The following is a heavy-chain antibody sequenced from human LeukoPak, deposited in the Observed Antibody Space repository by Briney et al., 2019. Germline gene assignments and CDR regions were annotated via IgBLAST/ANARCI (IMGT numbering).Heavy chain of an antibody. V-gene: IGHV4-39*01. D-gene: IGHD3-3*01. Sequence: PSETLPLTCTVSGGSIRGTSYYWGWIRQPPGKGLEWIGSIYYSGSTYYNPSLKSRVTISVDTSKNQFSLKLSSVTAADTAVYYCGRLFYDFWSGHYYYYMDVWGKGTTVTVSS. J-gene: IGHJ6*03. CDR1: GGSIRGTSYY. CDR2: IYYSGST. CDR3: GRLFYDFWSGHYYYYMDV.